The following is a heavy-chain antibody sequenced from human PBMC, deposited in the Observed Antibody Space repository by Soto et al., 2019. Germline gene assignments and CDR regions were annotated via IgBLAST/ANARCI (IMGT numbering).Heavy chain of an antibody. CDR1: GYTFTSYD. Sequence: GASVKVSCKASGYTFTSYDINWVRQATGQGLEWMGWMNPNSGNTGYAQKFQGRVTMTRNTSISTAYMELSSLRSEDTAVYYCARGDMVRGVIQIYYYYGMDVWGQGTTVTVSS. CDR3: ARGDMVRGVIQIYYYYGMDV. CDR2: MNPNSGNT. J-gene: IGHJ6*02. D-gene: IGHD3-10*01. V-gene: IGHV1-8*01.